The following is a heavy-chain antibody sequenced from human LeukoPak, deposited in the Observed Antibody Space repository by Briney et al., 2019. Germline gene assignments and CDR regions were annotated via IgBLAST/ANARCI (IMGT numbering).Heavy chain of an antibody. CDR3: ARGGQQQLVQGPXNXFDP. D-gene: IGHD6-13*01. CDR2: INHSGST. CDR1: GGSFSGYY. V-gene: IGHV4-34*01. J-gene: IGHJ5*02. Sequence: SETLSLTCAVYGGSFSGYYWSWIRQPPGKGLEWIGEINHSGSTNYNPSLKSRVTISVDTSKNQFSLKLSSVTAADTAVYYCARGGQQQLVQGPXNXFDPWGQGTLVTVSS.